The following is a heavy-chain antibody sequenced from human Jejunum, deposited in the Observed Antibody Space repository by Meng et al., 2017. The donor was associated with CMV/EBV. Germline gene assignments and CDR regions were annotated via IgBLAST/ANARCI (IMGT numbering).Heavy chain of an antibody. Sequence: TVSGGSISSYYWSWVRQSLGKGLEWLGYIHYSESTKYNPSLESRVTMSLDRSRNQFSLRLSSVTAADTAVYFCVRGVSPTEWPLEKWGQGTLVTVSS. CDR2: IHYSEST. V-gene: IGHV4-59*01. J-gene: IGHJ4*02. D-gene: IGHD3-3*01. CDR1: GGSISSYY. CDR3: VRGVSPTEWPLEK.